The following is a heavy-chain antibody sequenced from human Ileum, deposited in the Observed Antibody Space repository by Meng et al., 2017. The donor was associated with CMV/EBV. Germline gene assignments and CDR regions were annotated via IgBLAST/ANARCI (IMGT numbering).Heavy chain of an antibody. D-gene: IGHD6-13*01. V-gene: IGHV3-48*03. Sequence: GESLKISCAASGFNFRDFEMNWVRQAPGKGLEWVSYIAPSGGGSIFYADSVKGRFTTSRDNAKNSLYLQMNSLRAEDTAVYYCAREDGAAAGSPYYGMDVWGQGTTVTVSS. J-gene: IGHJ6*02. CDR3: AREDGAAAGSPYYGMDV. CDR2: IAPSGGGSI. CDR1: GFNFRDFE.